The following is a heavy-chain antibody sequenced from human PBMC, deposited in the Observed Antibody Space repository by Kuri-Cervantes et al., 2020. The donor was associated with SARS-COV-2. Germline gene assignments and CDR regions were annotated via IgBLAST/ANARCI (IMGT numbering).Heavy chain of an antibody. CDR3: ARDQYYYDSSGYYYYFDY. CDR1: GFTFSSYW. Sequence: GESLKISCAASGFTFSSYWMSWVRQALGKGLEWVANIKQDGSEKYYVDSVKGRFTISRDNAKNSLYLQMNSLRAEDTAVYYCARDQYYYDSSGYYYYFDYWGQGTTVTVSS. CDR2: IKQDGSEK. J-gene: IGHJ4*03. D-gene: IGHD3-22*01. V-gene: IGHV3-7*03.